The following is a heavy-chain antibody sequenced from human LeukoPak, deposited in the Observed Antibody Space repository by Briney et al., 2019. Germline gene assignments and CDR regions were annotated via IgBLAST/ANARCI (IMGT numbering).Heavy chain of an antibody. D-gene: IGHD5-18*01. CDR2: INHSGSS. J-gene: IGHJ3*02. V-gene: IGHV4-34*01. Sequence: PSETLSLTCAVYGGSFSGYYWSWIRQSPGKGLEWIGEINHSGSSNNNLSLKSRVTMSVDTSKNQFFLKLTSVTAADTAVYYCATGRAMVTDSFDIWGQGTLVTVSS. CDR3: ATGRAMVTDSFDI. CDR1: GGSFSGYY.